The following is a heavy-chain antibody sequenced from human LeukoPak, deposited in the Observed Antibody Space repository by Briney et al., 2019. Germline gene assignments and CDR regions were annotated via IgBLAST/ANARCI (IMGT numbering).Heavy chain of an antibody. D-gene: IGHD6-19*01. CDR3: ARLGGTYSSTSDYYYGMDV. Sequence: SETLSLTCAVSGGSISSSNWWSWVRQPPGEGLGWIGEIYHSGSTNYNPSLKSRVTISVDKSKNQFSLKLSSVTAADTAVYYCARLGGTYSSTSDYYYGMDVWGKGTTATVSS. V-gene: IGHV4-4*02. CDR2: IYHSGST. CDR1: GGSISSSNW. J-gene: IGHJ6*04.